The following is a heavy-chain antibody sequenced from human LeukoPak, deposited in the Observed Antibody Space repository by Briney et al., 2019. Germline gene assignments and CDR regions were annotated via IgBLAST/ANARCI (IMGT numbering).Heavy chain of an antibody. CDR1: GFTYSSYA. V-gene: IGHV3-11*01. J-gene: IGHJ6*02. CDR3: ASNPLLGYCSGGSCPENPYYYYGMDV. Sequence: GGSLRLSCAASGFTYSSYAMSWIRQVPGKGLEWVSHISSTGSTIYYADSVKGRFTISRDSAKNSLYLQMNSLTAEDTAVYYCASNPLLGYCSGGSCPENPYYYYGMDVWGQGTTVTVFS. D-gene: IGHD2-15*01. CDR2: ISSTGSTI.